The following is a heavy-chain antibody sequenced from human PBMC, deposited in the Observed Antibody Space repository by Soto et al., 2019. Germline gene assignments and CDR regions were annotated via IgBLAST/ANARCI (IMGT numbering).Heavy chain of an antibody. J-gene: IGHJ4*02. CDR1: GGSFSSSTW. CDR3: ARARRYFDWLSVVAATAYFDY. V-gene: IGHV4-4*02. D-gene: IGHD3-9*01. CDR2: IYHSGST. Sequence: QVQLQESGAGLVKPSGPLSLPCAVSGGSFSSSTWWSWVRQPPGKGLEGFGEIYHSGSTNYNPSLKSRVTISVDKSKNQFSLKLSSVTAADTAVYYCARARRYFDWLSVVAATAYFDYWGQGTLVTVSS.